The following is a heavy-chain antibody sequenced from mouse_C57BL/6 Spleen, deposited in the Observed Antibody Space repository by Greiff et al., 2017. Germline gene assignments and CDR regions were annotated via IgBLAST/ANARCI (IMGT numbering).Heavy chain of an antibody. J-gene: IGHJ4*01. CDR1: GYSFTDYN. CDR3: AGGSSPFYAMDY. Sequence: VQLKESGPELVKPGASVKISCKASGYSFTDYNMNWVKQSNGKSLEWIGVINPNYGTTSYNQKFKGKATLTVDQSSSTAYMQLNSLTSEDSAVYYCAGGSSPFYAMDYWGQGTSVTVSS. V-gene: IGHV1-39*01. CDR2: INPNYGTT. D-gene: IGHD1-1*01.